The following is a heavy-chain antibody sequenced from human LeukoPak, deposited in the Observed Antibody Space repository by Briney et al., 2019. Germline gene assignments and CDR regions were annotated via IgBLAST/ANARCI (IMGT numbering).Heavy chain of an antibody. CDR1: GSSISSYY. D-gene: IGHD2-15*01. CDR3: AGGYCSGGSCYSPDYYGMDV. CDR2: IYTSGST. J-gene: IGHJ6*02. V-gene: IGHV4-4*07. Sequence: SETLSLTCTVSGSSISSYYWSWIRQPAGKGLEWIGRIYTSGSTNYNPSLKSRVTMSVDTSKNQFSLKLSSVTAADTAVYYCAGGYCSGGSCYSPDYYGMDVWGQGTTVTVSS.